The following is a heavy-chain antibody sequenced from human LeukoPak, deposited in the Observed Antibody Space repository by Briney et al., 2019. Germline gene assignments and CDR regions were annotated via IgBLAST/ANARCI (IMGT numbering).Heavy chain of an antibody. CDR3: AKKQGLQRPFDY. J-gene: IGHJ4*02. CDR1: GFTFSNYA. CDR2: ISGSGGST. V-gene: IGHV3-23*01. D-gene: IGHD1/OR15-1a*01. Sequence: GGSLRLSCAASGFTFSNYAMSWVRRVPGKGLEWVSTISGSGGSTHFADSVKGRFTISRDNSNNTLHLQMNNLRADDTAVYYCAKKQGLQRPFDYWGQGTLVTVSS.